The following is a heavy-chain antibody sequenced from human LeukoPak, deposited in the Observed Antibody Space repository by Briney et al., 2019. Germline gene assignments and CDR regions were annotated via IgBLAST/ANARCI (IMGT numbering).Heavy chain of an antibody. J-gene: IGHJ4*02. CDR3: ARDASPHRIAYSYYFEY. CDR2: ISSSSTYI. CDR1: EFTFSSYR. V-gene: IGHV3-21*01. D-gene: IGHD3-16*01. Sequence: GGSLRLSCAASEFTFSSYRMNWVRQAPGKGLEWVSSISSSSTYIYYADSVKGRFTTSRDNAKNSLYLQMNSLRAEDTAVYYCARDASPHRIAYSYYFEYWGQGTLVTVSS.